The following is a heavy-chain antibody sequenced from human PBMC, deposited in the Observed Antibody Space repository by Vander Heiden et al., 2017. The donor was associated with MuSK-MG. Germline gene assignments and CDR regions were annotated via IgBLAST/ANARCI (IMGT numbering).Heavy chain of an antibody. Sequence: EVQLVESGGGLVTPGGSLRLSCAASAFTFSSYSMNWVRQVPGKGLEWVSSISSSSSYIYYADAGKGRFTISRDNAKNSLYLKMNSLRDEDTAVDYCARDRRTLGEQLVPGDYWGQGNLVTVSS. J-gene: IGHJ4*02. V-gene: IGHV3-21*01. D-gene: IGHD6-6*01. CDR3: ARDRRTLGEQLVPGDY. CDR1: AFTFSSYS. CDR2: ISSSSSYI.